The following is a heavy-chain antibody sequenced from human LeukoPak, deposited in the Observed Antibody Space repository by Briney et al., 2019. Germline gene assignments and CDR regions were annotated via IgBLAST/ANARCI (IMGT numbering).Heavy chain of an antibody. CDR2: IGTSGSDM. J-gene: IGHJ6*02. CDR1: GFTFSNYN. V-gene: IGHV3-21*01. CDR3: AREASQINDMDL. Sequence: RGSLRLSCAASGFTFSNYNMNWVRQAPGKGLEWVSSIGTSGSDMYYVDSVKGRFAISRDNAKNSLYLQMNSLRDEDTALYYCAREASQINDMDLWGQGTTVTVSS.